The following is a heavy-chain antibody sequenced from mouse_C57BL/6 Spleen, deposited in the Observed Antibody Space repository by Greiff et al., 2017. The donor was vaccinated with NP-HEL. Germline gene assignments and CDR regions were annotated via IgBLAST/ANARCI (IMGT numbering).Heavy chain of an antibody. CDR2: IRLKSDNYAT. Sequence: EVKLVESGGGLVQPGGSMKLSCVASGFTFSNYWMNWVRQSPEKGLEWVAQIRLKSDNYATHYAESVKGRFTISRDDSKSSVYLQMNNLRAEDTGIYYCTGGYGFAYWGQRTLVTVSA. CDR1: GFTFSNYW. CDR3: TGGYGFAY. V-gene: IGHV6-3*01. D-gene: IGHD2-2*01. J-gene: IGHJ3*01.